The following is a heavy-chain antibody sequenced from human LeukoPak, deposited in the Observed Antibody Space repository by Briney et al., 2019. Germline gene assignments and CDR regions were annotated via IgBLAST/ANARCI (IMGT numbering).Heavy chain of an antibody. Sequence: SETLSLTCTVSGGSVSSGSYYWSWIRQPPGKGLEWIGYIYYSGSTNYNPSLKSRVTISVDTSKNQFSLKLSSVTAADTAVYYCARDRGPIVVVPAAMVGLWYFDLGGRGTLVTVSS. V-gene: IGHV4-61*01. D-gene: IGHD2-2*01. CDR3: ARDRGPIVVVPAAMVGLWYFDL. J-gene: IGHJ2*01. CDR1: GGSVSSGSYY. CDR2: IYYSGST.